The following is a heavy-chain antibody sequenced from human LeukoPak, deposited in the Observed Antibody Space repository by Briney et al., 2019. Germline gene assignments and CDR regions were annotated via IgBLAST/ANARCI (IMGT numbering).Heavy chain of an antibody. D-gene: IGHD1-1*01. Sequence: ASVKVSCKASGYXFTGYYIHWVRQAPGQGREWMGWINPNSGGTNYAQKFQGRVTMTRDTSISTAYMELSRLRSDDTAVYYCATNAISDNIDYWGQGTLVTVSS. V-gene: IGHV1-2*02. J-gene: IGHJ4*02. CDR2: INPNSGGT. CDR1: GYXFTGYY. CDR3: ATNAISDNIDY.